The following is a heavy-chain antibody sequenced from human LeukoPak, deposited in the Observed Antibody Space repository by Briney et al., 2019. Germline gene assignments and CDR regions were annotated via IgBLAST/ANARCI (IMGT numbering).Heavy chain of an antibody. D-gene: IGHD2-2*01. Sequence: ASVKVSCKASGYTFTSYGISWVRQAPGQGLEWMGWINPNGGDTNYAQKFQGRVTTTRDTSISTAYMELRRLRFDDTAVYYCAREATCGSDSCYEDYWGQGTLVTVSS. CDR2: INPNGGDT. J-gene: IGHJ4*02. CDR1: GYTFTSYG. CDR3: AREATCGSDSCYEDY. V-gene: IGHV1-2*02.